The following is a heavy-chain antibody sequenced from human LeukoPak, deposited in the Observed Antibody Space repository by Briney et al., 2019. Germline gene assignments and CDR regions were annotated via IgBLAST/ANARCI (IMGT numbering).Heavy chain of an antibody. V-gene: IGHV4-61*02. CDR3: ARGPPPSYDFEGYYYMDV. Sequence: SETLSLTCTVSGGSISSGSYYWSWIRQPAGKGLEWIGRIYTSGSTNYNPSLKSRVTISVDTSKNQFSLKLNSVTAADTAVYYCARGPPPSYDFEGYYYMDVWGKGTTVTVSS. CDR2: IYTSGST. J-gene: IGHJ6*03. D-gene: IGHD3-3*01. CDR1: GGSISSGSYY.